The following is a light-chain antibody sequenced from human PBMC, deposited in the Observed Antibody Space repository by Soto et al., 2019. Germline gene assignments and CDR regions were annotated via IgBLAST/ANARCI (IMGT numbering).Light chain of an antibody. CDR2: LGS. V-gene: IGKV2-28*01. J-gene: IGKJ3*01. CDR3: MQALQSPVT. Sequence: DIVMTQSPLSLPVTPGEPASISCRSSQSLLHSSGYTYLDWYLQKPGQSPQLLVYLGSNRASGVPDRFSGSGSGTDFTLKISRVEAEDVGVYYCMQALQSPVTFGPGTKVDIK. CDR1: QSLLHSSGYTY.